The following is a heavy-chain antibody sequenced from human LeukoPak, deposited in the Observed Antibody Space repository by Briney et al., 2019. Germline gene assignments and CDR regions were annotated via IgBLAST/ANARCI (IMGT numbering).Heavy chain of an antibody. J-gene: IGHJ4*02. CDR1: GSTFSSYW. D-gene: IGHD3-22*01. CDR3: ARAAYDSNGYTANHDY. Sequence: GGSLRLSCAASGSTFSSYWMHWVRQAPGKGLVWVSRINTDGSTTAYADSVKGRFTISRDNSKNTLYLQMNNLRAEDTAVYYCARAAYDSNGYTANHDYWGQGTLVTVSS. CDR2: INTDGSTT. V-gene: IGHV3-74*03.